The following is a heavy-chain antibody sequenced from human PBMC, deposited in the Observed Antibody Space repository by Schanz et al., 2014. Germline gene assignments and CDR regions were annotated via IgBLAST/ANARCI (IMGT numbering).Heavy chain of an antibody. V-gene: IGHV4-59*08. CDR1: GGDIGNYY. CDR3: ARGIQAWLQWYFDY. Sequence: QVQLQESGPGLVKPSETLSLTCSVSGGDIGNYYWGWIRQPPGKGLGWIGYIHKSGNTNYNPSLKSRIPLPLDTSKNQFPLNLSSVTAADTAVYYCARGIQAWLQWYFDYWGQGTLVTVSS. D-gene: IGHD5-18*01. J-gene: IGHJ4*02. CDR2: IHKSGNT.